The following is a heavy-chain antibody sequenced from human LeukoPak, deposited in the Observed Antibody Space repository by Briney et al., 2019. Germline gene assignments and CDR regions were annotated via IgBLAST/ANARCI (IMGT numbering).Heavy chain of an antibody. CDR2: VYHTGAS. CDR3: TRVVNGGHFDY. D-gene: IGHD2-8*01. Sequence: PSETLSLTCSVSGASINNYYWTWIRQPPGKGLEWIGYVYHTGASGYHPSLKSRVAMSLDTSKNQVSLNLRSVTAADTAVCFCTRVVNGGHFDYWGQGTLVTVSS. V-gene: IGHV4-59*01. CDR1: GASINNYY. J-gene: IGHJ4*02.